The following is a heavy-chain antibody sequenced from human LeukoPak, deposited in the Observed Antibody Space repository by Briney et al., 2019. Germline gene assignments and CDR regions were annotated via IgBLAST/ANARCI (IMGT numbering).Heavy chain of an antibody. CDR3: ARGWELSRLMDV. D-gene: IGHD1-26*01. CDR1: GGSFSGYY. V-gene: IGHV4-34*01. Sequence: PSETLSLTCAVYGGSFSGYYWSWIRQPPGKGLEWIGEINHSGSTNYNPSLKSRVTISVDTSKNQFSLKLSSVTAADTAVYYCARGWELSRLMDVWGKGTTVTVSS. CDR2: INHSGST. J-gene: IGHJ6*03.